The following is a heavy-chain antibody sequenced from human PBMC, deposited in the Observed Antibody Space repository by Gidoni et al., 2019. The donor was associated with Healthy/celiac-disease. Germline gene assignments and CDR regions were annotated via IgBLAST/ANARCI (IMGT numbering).Heavy chain of an antibody. CDR2: ISYDGSNK. J-gene: IGHJ6*02. D-gene: IGHD3-3*01. V-gene: IGHV3-30-3*01. CDR3: ARDVITIFGVVTRYYGMDV. CDR1: GFTFSSYA. Sequence: QVQLVESGGGVLQPARSLRLACAASGFTFSSYAMHWVRQAPGKGLEWVAVISYDGSNKYYADSVKGRFTISRDNSKNTLYLQMNSLRAEDTAVYYCARDVITIFGVVTRYYGMDVWGQGTTVTVSS.